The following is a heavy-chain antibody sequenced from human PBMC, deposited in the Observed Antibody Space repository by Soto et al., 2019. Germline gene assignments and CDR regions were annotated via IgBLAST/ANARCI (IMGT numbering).Heavy chain of an antibody. CDR1: GGSISSSNW. CDR3: ARRGWVGRKSRYFDY. Sequence: QVQLQESGPGLVKPSGTLSLTCAVSGGSISSSNWWSLVRQPPGKGLEWIGEIYHSGSTNYNPSLKSRVTISVDKSKNQFSLKLSSVTAADTAVYYCARRGWVGRKSRYFDYWGQGTLVTVSS. CDR2: IYHSGST. J-gene: IGHJ4*02. V-gene: IGHV4-4*02. D-gene: IGHD6-19*01.